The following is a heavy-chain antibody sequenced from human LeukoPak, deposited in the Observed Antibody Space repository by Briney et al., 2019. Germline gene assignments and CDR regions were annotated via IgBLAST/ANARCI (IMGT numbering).Heavy chain of an antibody. Sequence: SVKVSCKASGGTFSSYAISWVRQAPGQGLEWMGGIIPIFGTANYAQKFQGRVTITADESTSTAYMELSSLRSEDTAVCYCANGAAQGAAGPPLYGMDVWGKGTTVTVSS. CDR3: ANGAAQGAAGPPLYGMDV. CDR1: GGTFSSYA. V-gene: IGHV1-69*01. CDR2: IIPIFGTA. J-gene: IGHJ6*04. D-gene: IGHD6-13*01.